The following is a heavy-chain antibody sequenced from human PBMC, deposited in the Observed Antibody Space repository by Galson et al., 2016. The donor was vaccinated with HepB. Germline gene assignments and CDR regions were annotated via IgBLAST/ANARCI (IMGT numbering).Heavy chain of an antibody. J-gene: IGHJ4*02. CDR3: VAEYHDSAGYHGFQY. Sequence: SLRLSCAASGLTFGSYGMHWVRQAPGKGLEWMASLSYGGINQYYADSAKGRFTISRDISKNTLYLQINTLSAEDTAIYYCVAEYHDSAGYHGFQYWGQGTLVTVSS. CDR2: LSYGGINQ. V-gene: IGHV3-30*03. D-gene: IGHD3-22*01. CDR1: GLTFGSYG.